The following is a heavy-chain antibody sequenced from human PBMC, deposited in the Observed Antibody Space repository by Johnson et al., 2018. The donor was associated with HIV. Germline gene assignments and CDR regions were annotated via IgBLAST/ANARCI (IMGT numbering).Heavy chain of an antibody. Sequence: QVQLVESGGGLVKPGGSLRLSCVASGFSFSDYYMSWIRQAPGKGLEWIAFMSRSGSTIYQAESGKGRFTISRYNAKNSLYLQMRRLRAEDTALYYCANDKGSSSWSGLDIWGQGTMVTVS. CDR2: MSRSGSTI. CDR3: ANDKGSSSWSGLDI. J-gene: IGHJ3*02. CDR1: GFSFSDYY. V-gene: IGHV3-11*01. D-gene: IGHD6-13*01.